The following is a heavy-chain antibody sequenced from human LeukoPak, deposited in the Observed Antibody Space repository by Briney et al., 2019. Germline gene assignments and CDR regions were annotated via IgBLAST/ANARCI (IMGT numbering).Heavy chain of an antibody. CDR2: ISGSGVST. CDR3: AREGSGSYPRWYFDL. CDR1: GFTFSSYA. Sequence: GGSLRLSCAASGFTFSSYAMSWVRQAPGKGLEWVSAISGSGVSTYYADSVKGRFTISRDNSKNTLYLQMNSLRAEDTAVYYCAREGSGSYPRWYFDLWGRGTLVTVSS. D-gene: IGHD1-26*01. V-gene: IGHV3-23*01. J-gene: IGHJ2*01.